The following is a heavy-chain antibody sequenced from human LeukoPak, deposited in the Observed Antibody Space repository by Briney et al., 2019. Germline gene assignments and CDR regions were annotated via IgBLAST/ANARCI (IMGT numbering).Heavy chain of an antibody. D-gene: IGHD5-12*01. CDR3: ARLRGVATTQPRGYYFDY. V-gene: IGHV4-34*01. Sequence: SETLSLTCAVYGGSFSGYYWSWIRQPPGKGLEWIGEINHSGSTNYIPSLKSRVTISVDTSKNQFSLKLSSVTAADTAVYYCARLRGVATTQPRGYYFDYWGQGTLVTVSS. CDR1: GGSFSGYY. J-gene: IGHJ4*02. CDR2: INHSGST.